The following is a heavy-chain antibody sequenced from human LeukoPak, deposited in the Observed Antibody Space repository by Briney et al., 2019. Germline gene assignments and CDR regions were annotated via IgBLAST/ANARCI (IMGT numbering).Heavy chain of an antibody. J-gene: IGHJ5*02. Sequence: GGSLRLSCAASGFTFSSYGMHWVRQAPGKGLEWVAVISYDGSNKYYADSVKGRFTISRDNSKNTLYLQMNSLRAEDTAVYYCASSLYCSSTSCYLPWGQGTLVTVSS. CDR2: ISYDGSNK. V-gene: IGHV3-30*03. CDR3: ASSLYCSSTSCYLP. CDR1: GFTFSSYG. D-gene: IGHD2-2*01.